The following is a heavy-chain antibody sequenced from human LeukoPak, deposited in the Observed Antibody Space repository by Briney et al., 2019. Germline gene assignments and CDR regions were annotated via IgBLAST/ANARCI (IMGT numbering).Heavy chain of an antibody. CDR3: ARDSGPMTTVTNFWFDP. V-gene: IGHV1-69*05. CDR1: GGTFSSSA. D-gene: IGHD4-11*01. CDR2: IIPIFGTA. J-gene: IGHJ5*02. Sequence: SVKVSCKASGGTFSSSAISWVRQAPGQGLEWMGGIIPIFGTANYAQKFQGRVTITTDESTSTAYMELSSLRSEDTAVYYCARDSGPMTTVTNFWFDPWGQGTLVTVSS.